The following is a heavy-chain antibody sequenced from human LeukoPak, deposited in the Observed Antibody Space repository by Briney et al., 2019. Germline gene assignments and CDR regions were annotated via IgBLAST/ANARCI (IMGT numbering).Heavy chain of an antibody. CDR1: RLNFRDYW. D-gene: IGHD6-19*01. CDR3: ARGLSYAVAYGDY. CDR2: INRDGTGT. V-gene: IGHV3-74*01. J-gene: IGHJ4*02. Sequence: LTYAPHRLNFRDYWFHWVRQPPGHALERLAAINRDGTGTSHADSVRGRFTVSRDNAKNTLYLQLNSLRADDTAVYYCARGLSYAVAYGDYWGQGTLVTVSS.